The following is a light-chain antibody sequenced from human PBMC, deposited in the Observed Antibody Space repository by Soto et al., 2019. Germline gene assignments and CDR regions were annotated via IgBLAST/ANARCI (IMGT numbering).Light chain of an antibody. CDR2: DAS. Sequence: DIQMTQSPSTLSASVGDRVTITCRASQSISTWLAWYQRKPGKAPKLLIYDASSLESGVPSRFSGSGSGTEFTLTISSLQPDDFATYYCQHYNSYSDTFGQGTKLEIK. V-gene: IGKV1-5*01. J-gene: IGKJ2*01. CDR1: QSISTW. CDR3: QHYNSYSDT.